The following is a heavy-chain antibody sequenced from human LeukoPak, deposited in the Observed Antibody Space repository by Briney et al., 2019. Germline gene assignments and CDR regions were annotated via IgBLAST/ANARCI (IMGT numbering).Heavy chain of an antibody. Sequence: PGGSLRPSCAASGFTFSSYGMHWVRQAPGKGLEWVAVISYDGSNKYYADSVKGRFTISRDNSKNTLYLQMNSLRAEDTAVYYCAKSFPAAGTFGDYWGQGTLVTVSS. CDR3: AKSFPAAGTFGDY. CDR2: ISYDGSNK. CDR1: GFTFSSYG. D-gene: IGHD6-13*01. V-gene: IGHV3-30*18. J-gene: IGHJ4*02.